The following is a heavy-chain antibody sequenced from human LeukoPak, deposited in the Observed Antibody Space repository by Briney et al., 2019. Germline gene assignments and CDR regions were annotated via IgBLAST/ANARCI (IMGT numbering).Heavy chain of an antibody. CDR2: IYYSGST. CDR1: GGSISSSSYY. CDR3: ARIPVVDDAFDI. J-gene: IGHJ3*02. Sequence: PSETQSLTCSVSGGSISSSSYYWGWIRQPPGKGLEWIGSIYYSGSTYYNPSLKSRVTISVDTSESQFSLKLSSVTAADTAVYYCARIPVVDDAFDIWGQGTMVTVSS. V-gene: IGHV4-39*01. D-gene: IGHD4-23*01.